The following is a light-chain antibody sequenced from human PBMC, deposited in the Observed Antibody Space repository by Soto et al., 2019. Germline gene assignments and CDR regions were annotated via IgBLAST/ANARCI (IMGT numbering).Light chain of an antibody. CDR2: HAS. CDR3: QQYDNYSLT. Sequence: IQMTQSPSTLSGSLGDRITITCRASQSVSSSLAWYQQKPGRAPKFLIYHASSLESGVPYRSSGSGSGTEFTLTISNLQPDDFATYYCQQYDNYSLTFGGGTKVDIK. V-gene: IGKV1-5*01. J-gene: IGKJ4*01. CDR1: QSVSSS.